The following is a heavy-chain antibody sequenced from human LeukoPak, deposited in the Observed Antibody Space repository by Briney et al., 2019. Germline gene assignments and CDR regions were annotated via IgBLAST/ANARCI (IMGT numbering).Heavy chain of an antibody. V-gene: IGHV4-34*01. CDR2: INHSGST. Sequence: SETLSLTCAVYGGSFSGYYWSWIRQPPGKGLEWIGEINHSGSTNYNPSLKSRVTISVDTSKNQFSLKLSSVTAADTAVYYCARGRRSVLMVYAKYNWFDPWGQGTLVTVSP. CDR3: ARGRRSVLMVYAKYNWFDP. CDR1: GGSFSGYY. D-gene: IGHD2-8*01. J-gene: IGHJ5*02.